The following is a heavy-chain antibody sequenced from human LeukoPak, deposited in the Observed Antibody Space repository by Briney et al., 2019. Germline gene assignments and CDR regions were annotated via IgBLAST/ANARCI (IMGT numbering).Heavy chain of an antibody. D-gene: IGHD3-10*02. V-gene: IGHV3-48*03. CDR3: AELGITMIGGV. CDR2: ISSSGRTA. J-gene: IGHJ6*04. Sequence: GGSLRLSCVASGFTFSSYEMNWVRQTPGKGLEWVSYISSSGRTAYYADSVRGRFTISRDNAKNSLYLQMNSLRAEDTAVYYCAELGITMIGGVWGKGTTVTISS. CDR1: GFTFSSYE.